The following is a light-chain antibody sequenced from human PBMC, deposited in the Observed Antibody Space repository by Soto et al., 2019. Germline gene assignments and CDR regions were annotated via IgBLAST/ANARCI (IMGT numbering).Light chain of an antibody. CDR3: QQYGCSPLT. Sequence: EIVLTQSPGTLSLSPGERATLSCRASQSVTSSYLAWYQQKPGQAPRLRISGASSSATGIPDRFSGSGSGTVFTLTISRLEPEDFAVYYCQQYGCSPLTFGGGTKVEIK. CDR2: GAS. V-gene: IGKV3-20*01. J-gene: IGKJ4*01. CDR1: QSVTSSY.